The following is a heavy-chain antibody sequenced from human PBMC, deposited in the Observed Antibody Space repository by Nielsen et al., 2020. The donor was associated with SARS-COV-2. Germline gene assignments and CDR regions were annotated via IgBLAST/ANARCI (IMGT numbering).Heavy chain of an antibody. CDR3: ARERIVDYYYYGMDV. D-gene: IGHD2-15*01. CDR2: ISAYNGNT. V-gene: IGHV1-18*01. J-gene: IGHJ6*02. Sequence: WVRQAPGQGLEWMGWISAYNGNTNYAQKLQGRVTMTTDTSTSTAYMELRSLRSDDTAVYYCARERIVDYYYYGMDVWGQGTTVTVSS.